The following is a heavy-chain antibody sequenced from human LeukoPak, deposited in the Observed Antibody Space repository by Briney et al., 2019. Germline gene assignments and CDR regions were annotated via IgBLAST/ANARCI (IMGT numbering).Heavy chain of an antibody. J-gene: IGHJ4*02. CDR2: INPSGGST. CDR1: GYTFTSYY. Sequence: ASVKVSCKASGYTFTSYYMHWVRQAPGQGLEWMGVINPSGGSTSYAQKFRGRVTMTRDTSTSTAYMELSSLRSEDTAVYYCARDRDTYYDILTGYSSYYFDYWGQGTLVTVSS. V-gene: IGHV1-46*01. CDR3: ARDRDTYYDILTGYSSYYFDY. D-gene: IGHD3-9*01.